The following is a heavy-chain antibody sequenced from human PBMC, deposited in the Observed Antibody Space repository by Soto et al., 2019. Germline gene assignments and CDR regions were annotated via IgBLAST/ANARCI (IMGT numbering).Heavy chain of an antibody. CDR2: INPNMWNT. J-gene: IGHJ5*02. Sequence: ASVKGSCKASGYTVTRYDINVVRQATVRVLECLVWINPNMWNTCYLQKFQGRLTITRYTCIVTGYIEVSGLGSEDTGVYYCATGIKYGDYSRWFDPSGQGTLVTVSS. V-gene: IGHV1-8*03. CDR1: GYTVTRYD. D-gene: IGHD4-17*01. CDR3: ATGIKYGDYSRWFDP.